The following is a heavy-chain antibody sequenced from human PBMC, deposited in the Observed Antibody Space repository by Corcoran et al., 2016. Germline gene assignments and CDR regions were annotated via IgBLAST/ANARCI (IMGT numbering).Heavy chain of an antibody. D-gene: IGHD3-10*01. CDR3: ARRPGIMTMGIDY. V-gene: IGHV3-30*03. J-gene: IGHJ4*02. Sequence: QVQLVESGGGVVPPRKSLRLSCVASGFIFSSYGMHWVSQAPGKGLEWVAVISYDGSDKYYADSVKGRFTISRDNSKNTLYLQMNSLSTEDTALYYCARRPGIMTMGIDYWGQGTLVTVSS. CDR2: ISYDGSDK. CDR1: GFIFSSYG.